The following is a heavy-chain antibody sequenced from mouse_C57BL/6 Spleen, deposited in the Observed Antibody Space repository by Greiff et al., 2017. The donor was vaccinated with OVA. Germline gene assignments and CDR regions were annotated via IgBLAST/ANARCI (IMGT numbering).Heavy chain of an antibody. J-gene: IGHJ2*01. CDR3: GITTVVYYFDD. CDR1: GFNIKDYY. CDR2: IDPEDGDT. D-gene: IGHD1-1*01. V-gene: IGHV14-2*01. Sequence: EVQLQQSGAELVKPGASVKLSCTASGFNIKDYYMNWVKQRTEQGLEWIGRIDPEDGDTKYAPKFQGKATITADTSSNTAYLQLRSLTSEDTAVYYCGITTVVYYFDDWSQGSTLTGSS.